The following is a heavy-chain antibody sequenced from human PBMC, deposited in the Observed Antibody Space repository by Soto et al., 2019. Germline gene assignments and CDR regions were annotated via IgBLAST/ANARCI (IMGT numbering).Heavy chain of an antibody. J-gene: IGHJ4*02. CDR3: AKSPGMYYYDSSGYYHYAY. V-gene: IGHV3-30*18. CDR2: VSYDGGSA. Sequence: PGGSLRLSCAASGFTFNGACMSWVLQAPGKGLEWVAIVSYDGGSAYYADSVTGRFTISRDNSKNTLYLQMNSLRAEDTAVYYCAKSPGMYYYDSSGYYHYAYRGQGTLVTVSS. CDR1: GFTFNGAC. D-gene: IGHD3-22*01.